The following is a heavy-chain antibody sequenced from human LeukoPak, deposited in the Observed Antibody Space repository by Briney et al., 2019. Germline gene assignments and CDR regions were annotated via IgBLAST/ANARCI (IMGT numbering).Heavy chain of an antibody. V-gene: IGHV4-34*01. CDR2: INHSGST. J-gene: IGHJ4*02. CDR1: GGSFSGYY. CDR3: ARGPMTTVTRLDY. Sequence: SETLSLTCAVYGGSFSGYYWSWIRQPPGKGLEWIGEINHSGSTNYNPSLKSRVTISVDTSKNQFSLKLSSVTAADTAVYYCARGPMTTVTRLDYWGQGTLVTVSS. D-gene: IGHD4-17*01.